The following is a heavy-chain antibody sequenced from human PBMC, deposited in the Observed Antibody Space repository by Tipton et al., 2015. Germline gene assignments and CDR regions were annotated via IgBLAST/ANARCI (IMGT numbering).Heavy chain of an antibody. CDR1: SDSISKYY. CDR2: IHYSGST. Sequence: LRLSCTVSSDSISKYYWSWIRQPPGKELEWIGYIHYSGSTNYNPSLKSRVTISVDTSKTQFSLKMRSVTATDTAVYYCARARGRHGGLFDSWGQGTLVTVSS. D-gene: IGHD4-23*01. V-gene: IGHV4-59*01. CDR3: ARARGRHGGLFDS. J-gene: IGHJ4*02.